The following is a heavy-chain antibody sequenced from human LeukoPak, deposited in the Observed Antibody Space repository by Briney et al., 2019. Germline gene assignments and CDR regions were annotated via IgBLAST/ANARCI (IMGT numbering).Heavy chain of an antibody. CDR2: ISYDGSNK. J-gene: IGHJ4*02. CDR1: GFTFSSYG. V-gene: IGHV3-30*18. CDR3: AKGHRSYFDY. Sequence: GRSLRLSCAASGFTFSSYGMHWVRQAPGKGLEWVAAISYDGSNKYYADSVKGRFTISRDNSKNTLYLQMNSLRAEDTAVYYCAKGHRSYFDYWGQGTLVTVSS.